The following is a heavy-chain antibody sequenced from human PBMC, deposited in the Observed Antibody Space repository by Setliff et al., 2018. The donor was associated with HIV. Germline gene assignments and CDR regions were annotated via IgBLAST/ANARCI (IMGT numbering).Heavy chain of an antibody. V-gene: IGHV4-39*07. D-gene: IGHD2-8*01. CDR3: AGEIAPAARLPNVGGPPPPGYYHYMDV. CDR2: IYYSGRT. Sequence: SETLSLTCIVSRGSISSTSHYWGWVRQSPGRRLEWIGSIYYSGRTYYNPSLKSRVTMSVDTSTNQFSLDLTSVTAADTAVYFCAGEIAPAARLPNVGGPPPPGYYHYMDVWGKGTTVNVSS. CDR1: RGSISSTSHY. J-gene: IGHJ6*03.